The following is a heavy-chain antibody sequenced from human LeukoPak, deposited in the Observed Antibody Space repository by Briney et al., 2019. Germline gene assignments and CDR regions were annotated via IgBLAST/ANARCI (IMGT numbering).Heavy chain of an antibody. J-gene: IGHJ1*01. Sequence: ASVRVSCKASGYTFTDYYMHWVRQAPGQGLEWMGWINPNSGDSNYAQKFQGRVTMTRGTSISTAYMELSRLRSDDTAVYYCARDIVDWGQGTLATVSS. CDR3: ARDIVD. CDR1: GYTFTDYY. D-gene: IGHD3-16*02. V-gene: IGHV1-2*02. CDR2: INPNSGDS.